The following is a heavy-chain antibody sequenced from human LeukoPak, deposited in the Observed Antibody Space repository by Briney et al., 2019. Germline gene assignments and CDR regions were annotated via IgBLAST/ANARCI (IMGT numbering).Heavy chain of an antibody. Sequence: SETLSLTCTVSGGSISSGGYYWSRIRQHPGKGLEWIGYIYYSGSTYYNPSLKSRVTISVDTSKNQFSLKLSSVTAADTAVYYCARAPLPHPDSGYDYLYAGAFDIWGQGTMVTVSS. CDR2: IYYSGST. CDR1: GGSISSGGYY. V-gene: IGHV4-31*03. CDR3: ARAPLPHPDSGYDYLYAGAFDI. J-gene: IGHJ3*02. D-gene: IGHD5-12*01.